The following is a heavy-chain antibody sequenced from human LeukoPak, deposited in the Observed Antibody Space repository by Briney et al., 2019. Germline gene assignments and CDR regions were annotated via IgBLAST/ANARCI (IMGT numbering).Heavy chain of an antibody. V-gene: IGHV3-53*04. J-gene: IGHJ4*02. CDR2: IYSGCST. Sequence: GGSLRLSCAASGFTVSSNYMSWVRQAPGKGLEWVSVIYSGCSTYYADSVKGRFTISRHNSKNTLYLQMNSLRAEDTAVYYCARPQAYCGGGCYSPDYWGQGTLVTVSS. CDR3: ARPQAYCGGGCYSPDY. CDR1: GFTVSSNY. D-gene: IGHD2-21*02.